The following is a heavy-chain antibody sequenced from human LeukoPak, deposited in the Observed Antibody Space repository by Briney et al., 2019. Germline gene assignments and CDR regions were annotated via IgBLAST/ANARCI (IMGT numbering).Heavy chain of an antibody. CDR2: INHSGST. CDR1: GGSFSGYY. D-gene: IGHD2-15*01. CDR3: ARGRGVGSGKEMTRKGAFDI. V-gene: IGHV4-34*01. J-gene: IGHJ3*02. Sequence: SETLSLTCAVYGGSFSGYYWSWIRQPPGKGLEWIGEINHSGSTNYNPSLKSRVTISVDTSKNQFSLKLSSVTAADTAVYYCARGRGVGSGKEMTRKGAFDIWGQGTMVIVSS.